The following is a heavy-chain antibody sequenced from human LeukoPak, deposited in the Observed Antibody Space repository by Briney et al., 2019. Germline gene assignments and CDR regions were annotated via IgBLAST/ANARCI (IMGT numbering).Heavy chain of an antibody. Sequence: PSETLSLTCTVSGSCISSGGYYWSWIRQHPGKGLEWIGYIYYSGSTYYNPSLKSRVTISVDTSKNQFSLKLSSVTAADTAVYYCARQYSGSYHLDYWGQGTLVTVSS. V-gene: IGHV4-31*03. J-gene: IGHJ4*02. CDR3: ARQYSGSYHLDY. CDR1: GSCISSGGYY. CDR2: IYYSGST. D-gene: IGHD1-26*01.